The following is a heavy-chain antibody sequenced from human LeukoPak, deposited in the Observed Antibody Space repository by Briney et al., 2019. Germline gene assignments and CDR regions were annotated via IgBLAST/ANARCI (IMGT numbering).Heavy chain of an antibody. Sequence: PGGSLRLSCAASGFTFSTYAMSSVRQAPGKGLEWVSTIGSSGGSTYYADSVKGRFTVSRANSKNTLYLQMNTLRAEDTAVYYCAKGFCTSTSCPLGYWGQGTLVTVSS. CDR2: IGSSGGST. V-gene: IGHV3-23*01. CDR3: AKGFCTSTSCPLGY. D-gene: IGHD2-2*01. CDR1: GFTFSTYA. J-gene: IGHJ4*02.